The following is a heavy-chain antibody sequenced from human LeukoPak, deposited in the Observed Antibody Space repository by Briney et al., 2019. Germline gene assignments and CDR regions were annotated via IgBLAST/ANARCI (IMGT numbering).Heavy chain of an antibody. CDR2: INSDESST. D-gene: IGHD6-13*01. CDR3: ARDPQKSSSWYTRYGMDV. CDR1: GFTFSSYR. Sequence: GGSLRLSCAASGFTFSSYRMHWVRQAPGKGLVWVSRINSDESSTSYADSVKGRFTISRDNAKNTVYLQMNSLRAEDTAVYYCARDPQKSSSWYTRYGMDVWGKGTTVTVSS. J-gene: IGHJ6*04. V-gene: IGHV3-74*01.